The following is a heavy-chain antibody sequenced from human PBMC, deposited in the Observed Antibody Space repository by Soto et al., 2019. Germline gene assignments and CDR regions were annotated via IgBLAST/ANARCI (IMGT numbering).Heavy chain of an antibody. CDR2: IYATGIT. Sequence: SETLSLTCTVSDGYISNYYGSWIRQPAGKGLEWIGRIYATGITNHNPSLKSRVTISRDNSHNTLYLQVHSLTAEDTAVYYCAKDRRTGGNSAFYFDFWGQGAQVTVSS. V-gene: IGHV4-4*07. J-gene: IGHJ4*02. D-gene: IGHD3-16*01. CDR1: DGYISNYY. CDR3: AKDRRTGGNSAFYFDF.